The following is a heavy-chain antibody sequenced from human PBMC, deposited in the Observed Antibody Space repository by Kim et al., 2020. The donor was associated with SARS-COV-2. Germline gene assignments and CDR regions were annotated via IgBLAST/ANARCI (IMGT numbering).Heavy chain of an antibody. V-gene: IGHV3-23*01. CDR1: GFTFSSYA. J-gene: IGHJ5*02. Sequence: GGSLRLSCAASGFTFSSYAMSWVRQAPGKGLEWVSAISGSGGSTYYADSVKGRFTISRDNSKNMLYLQMNSLRAEDTAVYYCAKVPHDIVVVPAVQAWFDPWGQGTLVTVSS. CDR3: AKVPHDIVVVPAVQAWFDP. D-gene: IGHD2-2*01. CDR2: ISGSGGST.